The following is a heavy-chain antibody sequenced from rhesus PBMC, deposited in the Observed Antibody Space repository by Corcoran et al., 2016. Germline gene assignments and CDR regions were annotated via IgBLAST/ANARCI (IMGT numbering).Heavy chain of an antibody. CDR3: ARYPYNRFDV. CDR2: ITYRGST. V-gene: IGHV4-122*02. J-gene: IGHJ5-1*01. CDR1: GGSLSSGYFY. Sequence: QVQLQESGPGLVKPSETLSLTCAVSGGSLSSGYFYWSWIRQPPGKGLEWIGYITYRGSTSYNPSPKSLCTMSRDTSKIQFSLKLSSVTAADTAVYYCARYPYNRFDVWGPGVLVTVSS.